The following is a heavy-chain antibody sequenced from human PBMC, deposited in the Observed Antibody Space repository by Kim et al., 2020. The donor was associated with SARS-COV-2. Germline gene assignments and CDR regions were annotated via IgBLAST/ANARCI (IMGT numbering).Heavy chain of an antibody. Sequence: GGSLRLSCAASGFTFSSFGMHWVRQAPGKGLEWVAVISYDGSNKYYADSVKGRFTISRDNSKNTLYLQMNSLRAEDTAVYYCARGEGYERDSSFDPWGQGTLVTVSS. J-gene: IGHJ5*02. CDR3: ARGEGYERDSSFDP. CDR2: ISYDGSNK. D-gene: IGHD2-2*01. CDR1: GFTFSSFG. V-gene: IGHV3-33*05.